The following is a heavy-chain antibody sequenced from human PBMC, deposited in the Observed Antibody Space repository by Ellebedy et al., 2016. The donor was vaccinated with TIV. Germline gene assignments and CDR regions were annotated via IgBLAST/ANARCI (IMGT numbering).Heavy chain of an antibody. CDR1: GASISPYS. CDR2: IHHSGNS. CDR3: ARDLGRYGMDV. Sequence: MPSETLSLTCTVSGASISPYSWSWIRQPPGQGLEWIGDIHHSGNSHIHPSLKSRVTLSVDTSKNQFSLDMTSVTAADTATYYCARDLGRYGMDVWGQGTTVTVSS. J-gene: IGHJ6*02. V-gene: IGHV4-59*01.